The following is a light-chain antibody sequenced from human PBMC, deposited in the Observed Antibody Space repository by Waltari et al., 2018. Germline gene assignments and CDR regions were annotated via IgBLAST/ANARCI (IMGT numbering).Light chain of an antibody. V-gene: IGKV1-5*01. CDR3: QQYNSDSQN. CDR2: DAS. Sequence: DIQMTQSPSTLSASVGDRVTITCRASQSIDSWLAWYQQKPGKAPKLLIYDASSLERGVPSRFSGSGSGTEFTLTISSLQPDDFVTYYCQQYNSDSQNFGQGTKVEIK. CDR1: QSIDSW. J-gene: IGKJ1*01.